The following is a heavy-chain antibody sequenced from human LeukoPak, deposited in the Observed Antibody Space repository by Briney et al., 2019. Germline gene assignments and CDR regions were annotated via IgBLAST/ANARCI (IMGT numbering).Heavy chain of an antibody. D-gene: IGHD3-3*01. CDR3: ARAPVHDFWSGYGGYFDY. CDR1: GYTFTGYY. J-gene: IGHJ4*02. Sequence: GASVKVSCKASGYTFTGYYMHWVRQAPGQGLEWMGWINPNSDGTNYAQKFQGRVTMTRDTSISTAYMELSRLGSDDTAVYYCARAPVHDFWSGYGGYFDYWGQGTLVTVSS. CDR2: INPNSDGT. V-gene: IGHV1-2*02.